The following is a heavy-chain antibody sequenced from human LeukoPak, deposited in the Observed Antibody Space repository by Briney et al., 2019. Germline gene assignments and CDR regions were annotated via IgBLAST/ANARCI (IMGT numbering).Heavy chain of an antibody. CDR2: ISGSGDIT. V-gene: IGHV3-23*01. J-gene: IGHJ4*02. CDR1: GLTFSSYP. D-gene: IGHD6-13*01. CDR3: ATDSNPFDY. Sequence: GGSLRLSCAASGLTFSSYPLTWDRQAPGKGLEWVSRISGSGDITYYADSVRGRFTISRDNSKNTLFLQMNSLRAEDTAVYYCATDSNPFDYWGQGTLVTVSS.